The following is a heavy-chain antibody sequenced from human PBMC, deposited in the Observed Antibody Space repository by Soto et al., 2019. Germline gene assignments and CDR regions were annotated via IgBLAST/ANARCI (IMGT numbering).Heavy chain of an antibody. CDR2: IDPSDSYT. D-gene: IGHD6-13*01. CDR1: GYSFTSYW. CDR3: AGGRIAAAGTLVSYYHYGMDV. V-gene: IGHV5-10-1*01. Sequence: PGESLKISCKGSGYSFTSYWISWVRQMPGKGLEWMGRIDPSDSYTNYSPSFQGHVTISADKSISTAYLQWSSLKASDTAMYYCAGGRIAAAGTLVSYYHYGMDVWGQGTTVTVSS. J-gene: IGHJ6*02.